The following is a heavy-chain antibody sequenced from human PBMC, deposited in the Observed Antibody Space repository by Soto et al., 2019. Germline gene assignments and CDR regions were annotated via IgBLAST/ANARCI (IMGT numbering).Heavy chain of an antibody. V-gene: IGHV4-4*07. J-gene: IGHJ3*02. D-gene: IGHD7-27*01. CDR2: IDTSGKT. CDR1: GGSLTAYS. Sequence: ASETLSLTCTVPGGSLTAYSWNWIRQPVGKGLEWIGRIDTSGKTNYIPSLKSRLTMSIDRFKNQFSLNLKFVTAADTAVYFCAKDESGAADIWGQGTMVTVSS. CDR3: AKDESGAADI.